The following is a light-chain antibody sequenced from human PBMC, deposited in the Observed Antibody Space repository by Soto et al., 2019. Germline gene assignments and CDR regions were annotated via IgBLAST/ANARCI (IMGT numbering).Light chain of an antibody. Sequence: QSVLTQPPSVSGAPGQRVTISCTGSSSNIGAGYDVHWYQQLPGTAPKLLIYGNSNRPSGVPDRFSGSKSGTSASLDITGLQAEDDADYYCQYYDSSLSGWVFGGGTPLTVL. V-gene: IGLV1-40*01. CDR2: GNS. CDR3: QYYDSSLSGWV. CDR1: SSNIGAGYD. J-gene: IGLJ3*02.